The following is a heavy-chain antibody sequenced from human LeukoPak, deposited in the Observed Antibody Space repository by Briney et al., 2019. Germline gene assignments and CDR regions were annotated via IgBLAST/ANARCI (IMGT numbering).Heavy chain of an antibody. J-gene: IGHJ4*02. CDR3: ARGDEYTTSP. Sequence: GGSLRLSCAASGFTFSSFWMSWVRQAPGKGLEWVAKIKRDGGDKYYVDSVKGRFSISRDNAKNSLYLHMNSLRAEDTAVYYCARGDEYTTSPWGQGTLVTVSS. V-gene: IGHV3-7*05. CDR2: IKRDGGDK. D-gene: IGHD2-2*02. CDR1: GFTFSSFW.